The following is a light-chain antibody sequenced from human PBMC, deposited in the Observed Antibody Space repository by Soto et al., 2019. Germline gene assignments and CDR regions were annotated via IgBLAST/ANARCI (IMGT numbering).Light chain of an antibody. V-gene: IGKV4-1*01. J-gene: IGKJ1*01. CDR2: WAS. Sequence: DIVMTQSPDSLDVSLGERATINCKSIQSVLYSPNNKNYLAWYQQKPGQPPKLLVYWASTRESGVPDRFSGSGSETDFTLTINSLQAEDVAVYYCQQYINAPQTFGQGTKVEIK. CDR3: QQYINAPQT. CDR1: QSVLYSPNNKNY.